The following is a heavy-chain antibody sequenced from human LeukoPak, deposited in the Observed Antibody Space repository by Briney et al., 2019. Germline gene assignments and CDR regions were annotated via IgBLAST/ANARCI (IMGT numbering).Heavy chain of an antibody. CDR2: ISGDGGST. CDR3: AKDRLWGYYDSSGYGYYYYYGMDV. V-gene: IGHV3-43*02. D-gene: IGHD3-22*01. Sequence: GGSLRLSCAASGFTFDEYAMHWVRQAPGKGLEWVSLISGDGGSTYYADSVKGRSTISRDNSKNSLYLQMNSLRTEDTALYYCAKDRLWGYYDSSGYGYYYYYGMDVWGQGTTVTVSS. J-gene: IGHJ6*02. CDR1: GFTFDEYA.